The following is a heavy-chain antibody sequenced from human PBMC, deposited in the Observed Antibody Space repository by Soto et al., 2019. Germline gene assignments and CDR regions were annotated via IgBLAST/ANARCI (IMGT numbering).Heavy chain of an antibody. CDR1: GYTFTSYA. D-gene: IGHD6-19*01. Sequence: ASVKVSCKASGYTFTSYAMHWVRQAPGQRLEWMGWINAGNGNTKYSQKFQGRVTITRDTSASTAYMELSSLRSEDTAVYYCASTRELQQWLFESPDYWGQGTLVTVSS. CDR2: INAGNGNT. CDR3: ASTRELQQWLFESPDY. V-gene: IGHV1-3*01. J-gene: IGHJ4*02.